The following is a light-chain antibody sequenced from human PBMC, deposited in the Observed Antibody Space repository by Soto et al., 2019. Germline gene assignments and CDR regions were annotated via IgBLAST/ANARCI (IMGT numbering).Light chain of an antibody. Sequence: QSVLTQPPSASGTPGQRVTISCSGSSSNIGTNYVYWYQQLPGTAPNLLIYSNNQRPSGVPDRFSGSKSGTSASLSISGLRSEDEADYFCAAWDDSLNGPGVFGGGTKLTFL. CDR3: AAWDDSLNGPGV. V-gene: IGLV1-47*01. CDR2: SNN. J-gene: IGLJ3*02. CDR1: SSNIGTNY.